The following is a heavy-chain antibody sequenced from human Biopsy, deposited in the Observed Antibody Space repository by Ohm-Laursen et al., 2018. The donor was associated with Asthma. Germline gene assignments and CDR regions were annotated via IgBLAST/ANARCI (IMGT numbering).Heavy chain of an antibody. J-gene: IGHJ6*02. CDR2: TNERGVT. Sequence: GTLSLTCYVYPGSFSGFFWTWIRQSPGKGLEWIGETNERGVTNNNPSLKSRVIISIDTYWNRVSLKLTSVTAADTAVYYCARGPELDVWGQGTMVTVSS. V-gene: IGHV4-34*01. CDR3: ARGPELDV. CDR1: PGSFSGFF.